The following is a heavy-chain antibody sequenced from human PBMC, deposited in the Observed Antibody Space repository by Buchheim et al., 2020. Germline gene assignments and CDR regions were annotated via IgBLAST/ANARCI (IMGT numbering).Heavy chain of an antibody. CDR2: IYYSGST. D-gene: IGHD2-15*01. Sequence: QVQLQESGPGLVKPSETLSLTCTVSGGSISSYYWSWIRQPPGKGLEWIGYIYYSGSTNYNPSLKSRVTISVDTYKNQFSLKLSSVTAADTAVYYCARGIVVVAATPQVGWFDPWGQGTL. CDR1: GGSISSYY. V-gene: IGHV4-59*01. CDR3: ARGIVVVAATPQVGWFDP. J-gene: IGHJ5*02.